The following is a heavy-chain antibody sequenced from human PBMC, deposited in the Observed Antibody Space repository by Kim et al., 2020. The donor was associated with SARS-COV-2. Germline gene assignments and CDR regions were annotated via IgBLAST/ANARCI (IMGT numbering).Heavy chain of an antibody. CDR2: INHSGST. V-gene: IGHV4-34*01. CDR3: ARGRRTYYAPAGGFDP. D-gene: IGHD3-10*01. CDR1: GGSFSGYY. Sequence: SETLSLTCAVYGGSFSGYYWSWIRQPPGKGLEWIGEINHSGSTNYNPSLKSRVTISVDTSKNQFSLKLSSVTAADTAVYYCARGRRTYYAPAGGFDPWGQGTLVTVSS. J-gene: IGHJ5*02.